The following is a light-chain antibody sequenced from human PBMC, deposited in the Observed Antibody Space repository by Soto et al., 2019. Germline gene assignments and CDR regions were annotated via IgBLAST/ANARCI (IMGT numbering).Light chain of an antibody. CDR1: SGHSSFA. J-gene: IGLJ3*02. CDR2: VFSDGSH. V-gene: IGLV4-69*01. CDR3: QTWGTGIWV. Sequence: QPVLAQSPSASASLGSSVKLTCTLSSGHSSFAIAWHQQQPEKGPRYLMKVFSDGSHNKADGIPDRFSGSSSGAERYLTISNLQSDDEADYYCQTWGTGIWVFGGGTKLTVL.